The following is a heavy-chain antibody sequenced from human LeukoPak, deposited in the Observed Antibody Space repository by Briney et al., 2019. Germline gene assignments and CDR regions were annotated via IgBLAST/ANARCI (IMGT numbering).Heavy chain of an antibody. Sequence: PSETLSLTCTVSGGSISSYYWSWIRQPPGKGLEWIGYIYYSGSTNYNPSLKSRVTIPVDTSKNQFSLKLSSVTAADTAVYYCARTDGLLLNAFDIWGQGTMVTVSS. CDR2: IYYSGST. CDR3: ARTDGLLLNAFDI. J-gene: IGHJ3*02. CDR1: GGSISSYY. D-gene: IGHD3-22*01. V-gene: IGHV4-59*01.